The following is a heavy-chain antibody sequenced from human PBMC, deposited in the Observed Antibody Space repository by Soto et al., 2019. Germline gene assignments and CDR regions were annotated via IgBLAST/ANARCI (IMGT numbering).Heavy chain of an antibody. Sequence: SETLSLTCTVSGYSISSGYYWGWIRQPPGKGLEWIGSIYHSGTTYYNPSLKSRVTISVDTSKNQFSLKLSSVTAADTAVYYCARARFCTSTSCYHYFDFWGQGTLVTVSS. CDR2: IYHSGTT. D-gene: IGHD2-2*01. V-gene: IGHV4-38-2*02. J-gene: IGHJ4*02. CDR1: GYSISSGYY. CDR3: ARARFCTSTSCYHYFDF.